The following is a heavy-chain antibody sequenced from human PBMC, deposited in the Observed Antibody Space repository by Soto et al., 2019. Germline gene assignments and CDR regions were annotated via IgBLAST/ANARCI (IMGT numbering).Heavy chain of an antibody. CDR3: ASNTRPDPPDY. CDR1: GFTFSSYA. CDR2: ISVSGGST. Sequence: QPGGSLRLACAASGFTFSSYAMSWVRQAPGKGLAWVSGISVSGGSTYYADSVKGRFTISRDNSKNTLYLQMNSLRAEDTAVYYCASNTRPDPPDYWGQGTLVTVSS. J-gene: IGHJ4*02. V-gene: IGHV3-23*01.